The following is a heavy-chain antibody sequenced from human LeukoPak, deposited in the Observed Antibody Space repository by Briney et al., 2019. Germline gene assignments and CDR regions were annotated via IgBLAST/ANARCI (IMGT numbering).Heavy chain of an antibody. CDR2: ISYDGSNK. D-gene: IGHD3-10*01. J-gene: IGHJ4*02. CDR1: GFTFSSYA. V-gene: IGHV3-30*04. Sequence: GGSLRLSCAASGFTFSSYAMHWVRQAPGKGLEGVAVISYDGSNKYYADSVKGRFTISRDNSKNTLYLQMNSLRAEDTAVYYCAGIWFGELLLDYWGQGTLVTVSS. CDR3: AGIWFGELLLDY.